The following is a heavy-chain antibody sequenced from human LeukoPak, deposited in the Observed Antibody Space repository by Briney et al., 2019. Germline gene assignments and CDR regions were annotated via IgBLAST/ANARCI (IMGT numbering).Heavy chain of an antibody. CDR3: ARNAGTTVTTPFDY. Sequence: SETLSLTCAVYGGSFSGYYWSWIRQPPGKGLEWIGSIYYSGSTYYNPSLKSRVTISGDTSKNQFSLKLSSVTAADTAVYYCARNAGTTVTTPFDYWGQGTLVTVSS. D-gene: IGHD4-17*01. CDR1: GGSFSGYY. V-gene: IGHV4-34*01. J-gene: IGHJ4*02. CDR2: IYYSGST.